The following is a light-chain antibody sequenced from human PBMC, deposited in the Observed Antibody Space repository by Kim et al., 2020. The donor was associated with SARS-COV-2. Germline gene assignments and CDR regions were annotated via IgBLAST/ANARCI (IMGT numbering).Light chain of an antibody. Sequence: ASVGDRVTITCRASQAISTYLAWYQQKPEKAPKALIYAASTLETGVPSRFSGSGSGTDFTLTISSLQPEDFGTYYCQQLNGYPYTFGGGTKVDIK. J-gene: IGKJ4*01. CDR3: QQLNGYPYT. V-gene: IGKV1-9*01. CDR2: AAS. CDR1: QAISTY.